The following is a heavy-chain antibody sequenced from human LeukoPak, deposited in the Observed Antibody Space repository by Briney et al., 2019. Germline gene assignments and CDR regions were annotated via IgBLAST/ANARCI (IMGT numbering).Heavy chain of an antibody. Sequence: SVKVSCKASGGTFSSYAISWVRQAPGQGLEWMGGIIPIFGTANYAQKFQGRVTITADESTSTAYMELSSLRSEDTAVYYCARRPRAYYDFWDWFDPWGQGTLVTVSS. V-gene: IGHV1-69*01. J-gene: IGHJ5*02. CDR3: ARRPRAYYDFWDWFDP. CDR1: GGTFSSYA. CDR2: IIPIFGTA. D-gene: IGHD3-3*01.